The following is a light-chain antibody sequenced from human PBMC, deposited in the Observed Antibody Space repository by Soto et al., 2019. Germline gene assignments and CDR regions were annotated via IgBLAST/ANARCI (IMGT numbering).Light chain of an antibody. CDR3: SSYTRSNTYV. J-gene: IGLJ1*01. CDR1: GSDVGSYNR. Sequence: QSALTQPPSVSGSPGQSVTISCTWTGSDVGSYNRVSWYQQPPGTAPKLMIYDVSNRPSGVPDRFSGSKSGNTASLTISGFQAEEEADYYCSSYTRSNTYVFGTGTKLTVL. V-gene: IGLV2-18*02. CDR2: DVS.